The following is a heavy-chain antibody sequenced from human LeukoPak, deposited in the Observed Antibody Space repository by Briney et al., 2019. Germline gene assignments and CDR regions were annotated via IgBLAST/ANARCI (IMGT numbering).Heavy chain of an antibody. V-gene: IGHV4-31*03. CDR2: IYYSGST. CDR1: GGSISSGDYY. Sequence: SETLSLTCTVSGGSISSGDYYWSWIRQHPGKGLEWIGYIYYSGSTYYSPSLESRVIISADTSKNQFSLRLTSVTAADTAVYYCARSGYNSRWYYFDYWGQGTLVTVSS. J-gene: IGHJ4*02. CDR3: ARSGYNSRWYYFDY. D-gene: IGHD6-13*01.